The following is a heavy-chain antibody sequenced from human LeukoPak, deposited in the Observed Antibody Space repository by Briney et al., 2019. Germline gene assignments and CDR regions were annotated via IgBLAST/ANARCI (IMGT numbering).Heavy chain of an antibody. D-gene: IGHD2/OR15-2a*01. Sequence: PGGSLRLSCAASGFTFSSYAMSWVRQAPGKGLEWVSAISGSGGSTYYADSVKGRFTISRDNSKNTLYLQMNSLRAEDTAVYYCAKLKDARDYCKTGYWGQGTLVTVS. CDR3: AKLKDARDYCKTGY. J-gene: IGHJ4*02. CDR2: ISGSGGST. CDR1: GFTFSSYA. V-gene: IGHV3-23*01.